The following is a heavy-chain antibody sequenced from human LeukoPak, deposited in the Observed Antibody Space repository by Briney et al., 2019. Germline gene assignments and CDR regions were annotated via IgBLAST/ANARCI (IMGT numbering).Heavy chain of an antibody. J-gene: IGHJ4*02. CDR1: GYAFISYA. CDR3: ARVWDYNPRGRFGD. Sequence: APVKVSCKASGYAFISYAITWVRQAPGQGLEWMGWISTFNGQTNYAQNLQGRVTMTIDTTTSTASMELRGLRSDDTGVYYCARVWDYNPRGRFGDWGQGTRVTVSS. CDR2: ISTFNGQT. V-gene: IGHV1-18*01. D-gene: IGHD4/OR15-4a*01.